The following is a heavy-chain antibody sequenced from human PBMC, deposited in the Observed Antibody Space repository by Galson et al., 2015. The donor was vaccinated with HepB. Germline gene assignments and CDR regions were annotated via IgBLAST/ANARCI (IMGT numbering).Heavy chain of an antibody. D-gene: IGHD6-13*01. CDR1: GFNFGNYA. J-gene: IGHJ4*02. CDR2: IGYDGSNK. Sequence: SLRLSCAASGFNFGNYAMHWVRQAPGKGLEWMTVIGYDGSNKFYADSVTGRFIIPRDNSQNTLHLQMSGLRPEDTAIYYCARDYGGGIAATGVDYWGQGTMVTVSS. CDR3: ARDYGGGIAATGVDY. V-gene: IGHV3-30-3*01.